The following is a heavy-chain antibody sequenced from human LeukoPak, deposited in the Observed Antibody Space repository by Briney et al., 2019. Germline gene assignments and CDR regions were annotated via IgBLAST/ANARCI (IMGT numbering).Heavy chain of an antibody. CDR2: IYPDDSET. V-gene: IGHV5-51*01. D-gene: IGHD3-22*01. CDR3: ARQAYGSHFDAFDI. J-gene: IGHJ3*02. Sequence: GESLKISCKGSGYSFTNYWIGWVRQMPGKGLEWMGIIYPDDSETNYSPSFQGQVSMSVDKSITTAYLQWSSLKASDTAMYYCARQAYGSHFDAFDIWGQGTMVTVSS. CDR1: GYSFTNYW.